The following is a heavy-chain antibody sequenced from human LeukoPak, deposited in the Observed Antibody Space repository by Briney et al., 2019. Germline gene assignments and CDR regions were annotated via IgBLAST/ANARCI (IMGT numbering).Heavy chain of an antibody. CDR1: GGSISSYY. J-gene: IGHJ6*02. V-gene: IGHV4-59*01. CDR3: ARAGDIVVVPAGAYGMDV. CDR2: IYYSGST. Sequence: PSETLSLTCTVSGGSISSYYWSWIRQPPGKGLEGIGYIYYSGSTNYNPSLKSRVTISVDTSKNQFSLKLSSVTAADTAVYYCARAGDIVVVPAGAYGMDVWGQGTTVTVSS. D-gene: IGHD2-2*01.